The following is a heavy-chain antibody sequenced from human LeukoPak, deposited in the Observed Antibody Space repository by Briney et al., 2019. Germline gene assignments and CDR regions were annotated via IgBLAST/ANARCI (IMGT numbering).Heavy chain of an antibody. CDR1: GFSFSGCG. CDR2: LSRTGDYT. CDR3: AKLPAPGGDYVYFDS. V-gene: IGHV3-23*01. D-gene: IGHD3-16*01. J-gene: IGHJ4*02. Sequence: GGSLRLSCAASGFSFSGCGMGWVRQAPGKGLEWVSTLSRTGDYTYYADSVKGRFSISRDNSRNTLYLQMASLRVEDTAIYYCAKLPAPGGDYVYFDSWGQGTLVTVSS.